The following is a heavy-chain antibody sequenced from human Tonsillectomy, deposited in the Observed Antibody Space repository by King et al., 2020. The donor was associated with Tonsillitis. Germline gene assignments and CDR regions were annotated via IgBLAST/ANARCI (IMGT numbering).Heavy chain of an antibody. CDR3: VRDLGSSTWNHDTSDL. V-gene: IGHV3-66*01. CDR2: IYSGGYN. CDR1: GFSVSSGY. Sequence: VQLVESGGGLVQPGGSLTLSCAASGFSVSSGYMSWVRQASGKGLEWVSVIYSGGYNQYAGYVKGRFTISRDNSKNTLYLQMNSLIGEDTAGYYCVRDLGSSTWNHDTSDLWGQGTLVIVSS. D-gene: IGHD6-13*01. J-gene: IGHJ5*02.